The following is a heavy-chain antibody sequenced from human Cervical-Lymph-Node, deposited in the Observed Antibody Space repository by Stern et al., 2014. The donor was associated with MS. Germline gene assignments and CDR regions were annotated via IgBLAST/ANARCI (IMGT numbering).Heavy chain of an antibody. J-gene: IGHJ4*02. CDR2: IYWGDDT. V-gene: IGHV2-5*09. CDR3: ARTDYSLLGGYSHFDY. Sequence: QVPLKQSGPTLVKPTQTLTLTCTFSGFSFTSCRMRVGCIRQPPGKALEWLALIYWGDDTRDDPPPKPRLTLTKNNHKSQEVLILTNMDPEDTGTYYCARTDYSLLGGYSHFDYWGQGAPVTVSS. CDR1: GFSFTSCRMR. D-gene: IGHD3-22*01.